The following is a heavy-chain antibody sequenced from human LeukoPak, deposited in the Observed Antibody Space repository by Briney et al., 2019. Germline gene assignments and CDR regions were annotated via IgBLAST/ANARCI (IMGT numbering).Heavy chain of an antibody. J-gene: IGHJ6*03. V-gene: IGHV1-69*05. Sequence: SVNVSCKASGGTFSSYAISWVRQAPGQGLEWMGGIIPIFGTANYAQKFQGRVTITTDESTSTAYMELSSLRSEDTAAYYCAAGSNLGGNYYYYYDIDVWGKGTTVTVSS. D-gene: IGHD3-16*01. CDR3: AAGSNLGGNYYYYYDIDV. CDR1: GGTFSSYA. CDR2: IIPIFGTA.